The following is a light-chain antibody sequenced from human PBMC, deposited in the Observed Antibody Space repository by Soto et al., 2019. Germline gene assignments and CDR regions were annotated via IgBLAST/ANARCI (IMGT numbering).Light chain of an antibody. J-gene: IGKJ5*01. CDR3: QQYDNSTRT. Sequence: VLTQSRATMSLSPGDRSALSCRASQSASSHFAWYRQESCQAPRLFMYDSSKRATGIPARLSGSGSGTDFTLTSSRLEPEELAVYYCQQYDNSTRTFGQGTRLEIK. CDR2: DSS. V-gene: IGKV3-11*01. CDR1: QSASSH.